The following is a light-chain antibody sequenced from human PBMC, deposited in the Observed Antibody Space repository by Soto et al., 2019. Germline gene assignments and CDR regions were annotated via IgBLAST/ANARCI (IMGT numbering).Light chain of an antibody. CDR2: DAY. Sequence: QRTQSTSILSASLGDRFTITCLASQSIRSWLAWYQQKPGKATKLLIYDAYSLESGVTSRFSGSGSETEFTLTISGLQPGDSATYYCQQYNSYSPTVGPGTQVEIK. J-gene: IGKJ1*01. CDR3: QQYNSYSPT. V-gene: IGKV1-5*01. CDR1: QSIRSW.